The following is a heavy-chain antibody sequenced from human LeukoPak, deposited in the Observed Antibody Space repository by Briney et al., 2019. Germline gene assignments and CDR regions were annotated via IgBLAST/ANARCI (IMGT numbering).Heavy chain of an antibody. Sequence: SETLSLTCTVSGGSISSYYWSWIRQPPGEGVEWIGYIYYSGSTNYNPSLKSRVTISVDTSKNQFSLKLSSVTAADTAVYYCARRLGYSYGYGAFDIWGQGTMVTVSS. CDR1: GGSISSYY. CDR3: ARRLGYSYGYGAFDI. CDR2: IYYSGST. J-gene: IGHJ3*02. D-gene: IGHD5-18*01. V-gene: IGHV4-59*08.